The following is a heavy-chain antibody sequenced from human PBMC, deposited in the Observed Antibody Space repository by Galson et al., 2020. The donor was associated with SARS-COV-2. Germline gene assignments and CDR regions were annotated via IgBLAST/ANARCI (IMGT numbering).Heavy chain of an antibody. CDR3: ASATPLPSDSSGYHSDYYYGMDV. CDR1: GYTFTSYD. Sequence: GASVKVSCKASGYTFTSYDINWARQATGQGLEWKGWMNPNSGNPGYAQKFQGRVTMTRNNSISTAYMELSSLRSEDTAVYYCASATPLPSDSSGYHSDYYYGMDVWGQGTTGTVCS. J-gene: IGHJ6*02. V-gene: IGHV1-8*01. CDR2: MNPNSGNP. D-gene: IGHD3-22*01.